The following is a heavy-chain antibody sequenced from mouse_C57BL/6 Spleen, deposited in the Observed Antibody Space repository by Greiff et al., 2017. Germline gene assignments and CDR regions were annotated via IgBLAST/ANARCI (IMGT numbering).Heavy chain of an antibody. CDR2: INPNNGGT. Sequence: EVQLQQSGPELVKPGASVKISCKASGYTFTDYYMNWVKQSHGKSLEWIGDINPNNGGTSYNQKFKGKATFTLDKSSSTAYMELRSLTSEDSAVYYCARGGLHLYAMDYWGQGTSVTVSS. CDR1: GYTFTDYY. V-gene: IGHV1-26*01. J-gene: IGHJ4*01. D-gene: IGHD2-2*01. CDR3: ARGGLHLYAMDY.